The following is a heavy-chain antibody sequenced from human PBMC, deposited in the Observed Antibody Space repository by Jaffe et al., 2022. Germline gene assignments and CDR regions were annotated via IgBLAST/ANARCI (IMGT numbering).Heavy chain of an antibody. V-gene: IGHV3-73*02. CDR3: TRDTRSGYSYGNHDAFDI. Sequence: EVQLVESGGGLVQPGGSLKLSCAASGFTFSGSAMHWVRQASGKGLEWVGRIRSKANSYATAYAASVKGRFTISRDDSKNTAYLQMNSLKTEDTAVYYCTRDTRSGYSYGNHDAFDIWGQGTMVTVSS. CDR2: IRSKANSYAT. D-gene: IGHD5-18*01. CDR1: GFTFSGSA. J-gene: IGHJ3*02.